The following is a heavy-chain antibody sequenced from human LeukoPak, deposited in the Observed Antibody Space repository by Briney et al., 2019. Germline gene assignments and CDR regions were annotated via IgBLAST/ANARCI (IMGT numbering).Heavy chain of an antibody. D-gene: IGHD3-10*01. CDR1: GGSFSGYY. J-gene: IGHJ4*02. Sequence: SETLSLTCAVYGGSFSGYYWSWIRQSPGKGLEWIGYISHSGSVNYNPSLKSRVTMSVDTSKNQFSLKLSSVTAADTAVYYCARVKGREGSTVIIDYWGQGTLVTVSS. V-gene: IGHV4-59*01. CDR3: ARVKGREGSTVIIDY. CDR2: ISHSGSV.